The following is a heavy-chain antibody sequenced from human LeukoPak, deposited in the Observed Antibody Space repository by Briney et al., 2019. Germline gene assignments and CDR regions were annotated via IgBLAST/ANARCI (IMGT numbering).Heavy chain of an antibody. D-gene: IGHD6-19*01. J-gene: IGHJ6*02. CDR2: ISWNSGSI. CDR1: GFTFDDYA. V-gene: IGHV3-9*01. CDR3: ASNYIAVADYYYYGMDV. Sequence: GGSLRLSCAASGFTFDDYAMHWVRQAPGKGLEWVSGISWNSGSIGYADSVKGRFTISRDNAKNSLYLQMNSLRAEDTALYYCASNYIAVADYYYYGMDVWGQGTTVTVSS.